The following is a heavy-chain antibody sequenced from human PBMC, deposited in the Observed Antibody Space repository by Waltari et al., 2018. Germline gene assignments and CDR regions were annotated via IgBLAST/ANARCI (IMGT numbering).Heavy chain of an antibody. J-gene: IGHJ6*02. V-gene: IGHV5-51*01. D-gene: IGHD5-12*01. CDR2: IYPHDSDT. CDR3: ARSEYGGFLSLYYAMDV. CDR1: GYNFATYW. Sequence: EVQLVQSGVEVKAPGEALKISCKASGYNFATYWIAWVRQMPGKGLEWMGVIYPHDSDTRYNPSFQGQVTISADKSINTAYMQWSGLKASDTAMYYCARSEYGGFLSLYYAMDVWGQGTTVTVSS.